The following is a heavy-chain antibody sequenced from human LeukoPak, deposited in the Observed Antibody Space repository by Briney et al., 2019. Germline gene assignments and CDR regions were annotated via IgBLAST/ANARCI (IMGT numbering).Heavy chain of an antibody. V-gene: IGHV4-4*07. D-gene: IGHD3-22*01. CDR1: GGSISSYY. J-gene: IGHJ4*02. CDR2: IYTSGST. CDR3: ARAKYYYDSSGYYPQQRYYFDY. Sequence: SETLSLTCTVSGGSISSYYWSWIRQPAGKGLEWIGRIYTSGSTNYNPSLKSRVTMSVDTSKNQFSLKLSSVTAADTAVYYCARAKYYYDSSGYYPQQRYYFDYWGQGTLVTVSS.